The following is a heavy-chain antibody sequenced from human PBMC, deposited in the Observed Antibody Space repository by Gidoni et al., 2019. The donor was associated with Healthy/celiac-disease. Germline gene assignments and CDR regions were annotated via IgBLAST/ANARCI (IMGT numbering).Heavy chain of an antibody. V-gene: IGHV3-30*18. CDR3: AKDRDLTSMHTAMVPQAFD. J-gene: IGHJ4*02. CDR2: ISYDGINK. Sequence: QVQLVESGGGVVQPGRSLRLSCAASGLTFSSYGMHWVRQAPGKGLEWVAVISYDGINKYYADSVKGRFTISRDNSKNTLYLQMNSLRAEDTSVYYCAKDRDLTSMHTAMVPQAFDWGQGTLVTVSS. D-gene: IGHD5-18*01. CDR1: GLTFSSYG.